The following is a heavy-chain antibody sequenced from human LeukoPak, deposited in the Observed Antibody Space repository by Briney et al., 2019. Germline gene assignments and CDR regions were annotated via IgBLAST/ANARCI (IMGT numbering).Heavy chain of an antibody. V-gene: IGHV4-59*08. Sequence: SETLSLTCTVSGGSISSYYWSWIRQPPGKGLEWIGYIYYSGSTNYNPSLKSRVTISVDTSKNQFSLKLSSVTAADTAVYYCARHSYYYDSSGYYFDAFDIWGQGTMVTVSS. CDR2: IYYSGST. CDR3: ARHSYYYDSSGYYFDAFDI. CDR1: GGSISSYY. J-gene: IGHJ3*02. D-gene: IGHD3-22*01.